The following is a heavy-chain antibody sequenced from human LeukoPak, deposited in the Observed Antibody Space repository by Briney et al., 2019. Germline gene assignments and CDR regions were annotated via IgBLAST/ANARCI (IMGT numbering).Heavy chain of an antibody. D-gene: IGHD6-19*01. V-gene: IGHV4-59*01. Sequence: SETLSLTCTVSGGSISSYYWSWVRQPPAQGLEWIGYIYYSGSTNYNPSLKRRVTISVDTSKNQFSLKLSSVTAAATAVYYCARYRGAVAGNYFDYWGQGTLVTVSS. CDR1: GGSISSYY. CDR3: ARYRGAVAGNYFDY. J-gene: IGHJ4*02. CDR2: IYYSGST.